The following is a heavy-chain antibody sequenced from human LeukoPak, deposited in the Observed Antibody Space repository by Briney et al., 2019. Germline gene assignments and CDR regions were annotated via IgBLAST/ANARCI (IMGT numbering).Heavy chain of an antibody. CDR1: GFTFDVYA. Sequence: PGGFLRLSCAASGFTFDVYAMHWVRQGPGKGLEWVSLISGDGGSTYYADSVKGRFTISRDNNQNSLYLQMNSLRTEDTALYYCAKDFSSSWYVDYWGQGTLVTVSS. CDR2: ISGDGGST. J-gene: IGHJ4*02. V-gene: IGHV3-43*02. CDR3: AKDFSSSWYVDY. D-gene: IGHD6-13*01.